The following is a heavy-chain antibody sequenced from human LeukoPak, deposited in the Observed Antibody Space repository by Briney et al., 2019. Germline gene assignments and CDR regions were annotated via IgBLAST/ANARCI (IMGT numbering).Heavy chain of an antibody. J-gene: IGHJ4*02. CDR1: GFTFSNYA. Sequence: GGSLRLSCSASGFTFSNYAMYWVRQAPGKRLEYVSRISSNGGSTYDADSVKGRFTISRDNSKNTLYLQMTSLRAEDTAFYYCVKCGREGDCGDNSYFDNWGQGTLVTVSS. D-gene: IGHD4-17*01. CDR3: VKCGREGDCGDNSYFDN. CDR2: ISSNGGST. V-gene: IGHV3-64D*06.